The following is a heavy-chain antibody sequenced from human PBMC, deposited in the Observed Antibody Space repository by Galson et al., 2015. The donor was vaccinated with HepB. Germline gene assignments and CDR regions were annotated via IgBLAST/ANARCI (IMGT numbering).Heavy chain of an antibody. D-gene: IGHD6-13*01. J-gene: IGHJ4*02. CDR2: IYWDDDK. CDR3: AHAQEGIAAAGTRIIFDY. V-gene: IGHV2-5*02. CDR1: GFSLSTSGVG. Sequence: PALVKPTQTLTLTCTFSGFSLSTSGVGVGWIRQPPGKALEWLALIYWDDDKRYSPSLKSRLTITKDTSKNQVVLTMTNMDPVDTATYYCAHAQEGIAAAGTRIIFDYWGQGTLVTVSS.